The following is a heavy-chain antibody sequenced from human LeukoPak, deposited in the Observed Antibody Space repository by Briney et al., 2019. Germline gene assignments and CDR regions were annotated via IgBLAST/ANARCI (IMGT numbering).Heavy chain of an antibody. Sequence: ASVKVSCKASGYTFTSYDINWVRQATGQGLEWMGWMNPNSGNTGYAQKFQGRVTVTRNTSISTAYMELSSLKSGDTAVYYCARGSLLYGSNSGVDYWGQGTLVTVSS. V-gene: IGHV1-8*01. CDR2: MNPNSGNT. J-gene: IGHJ4*02. CDR1: GYTFTSYD. CDR3: ARGSLLYGSNSGVDY. D-gene: IGHD4-23*01.